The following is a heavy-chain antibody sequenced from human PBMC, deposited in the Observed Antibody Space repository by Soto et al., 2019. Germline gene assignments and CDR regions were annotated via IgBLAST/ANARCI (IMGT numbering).Heavy chain of an antibody. J-gene: IGHJ4*01. V-gene: IGHV3-23*01. Sequence: EVQLLESGGGLVQPGGSLRLSCAASGFTFSRYTMSWVRQAPGKGLEWVSAISGSGGSTYYADSVEGRCTIYRYNSQNTLFLHMNCVRAEDTAVYYCAKERDGAGSYFRNALDCWGQGTVVTVS. CDR2: ISGSGGST. CDR3: AKERDGAGSYFRNALDC. CDR1: GFTFSRYT. D-gene: IGHD3-10*01.